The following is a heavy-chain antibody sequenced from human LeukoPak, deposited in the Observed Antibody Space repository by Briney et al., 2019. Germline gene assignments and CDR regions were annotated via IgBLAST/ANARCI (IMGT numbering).Heavy chain of an antibody. CDR1: GFTFDDYV. CDR3: AKDMVPHYYGPYFDY. J-gene: IGHJ4*02. Sequence: GGALRLSCAASGFTFDDYVMHWVRPAPGKGLEGVSGISWNSGSIDYADSVKGRFTISRENAKNSLYLQMNSLRAEDTALYYCAKDMVPHYYGPYFDYWGQGTLVTVSS. V-gene: IGHV3-9*01. CDR2: ISWNSGSI. D-gene: IGHD3-10*01.